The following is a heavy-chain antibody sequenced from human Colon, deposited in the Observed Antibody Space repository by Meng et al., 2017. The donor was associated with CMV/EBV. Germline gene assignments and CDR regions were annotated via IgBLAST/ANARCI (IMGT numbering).Heavy chain of an antibody. V-gene: IGHV1-18*04. CDR1: GFSLSSHG. J-gene: IGHJ4*02. D-gene: IGHD6-19*01. CDR2: ISGYNGRT. Sequence: ASVKVSCKASGFSLSSHGISWVRQAPGQGLEWLGWISGYNGRTAYAQKFQGRVSLTIDTPTSTVYLELKSLTYDDTAMYWCAREGIAVAGWPFGDYWGQGTLVTVSS. CDR3: AREGIAVAGWPFGDY.